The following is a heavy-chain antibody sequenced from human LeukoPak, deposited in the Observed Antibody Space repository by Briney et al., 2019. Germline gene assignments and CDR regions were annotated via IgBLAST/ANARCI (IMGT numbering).Heavy chain of an antibody. V-gene: IGHV1-18*04. CDR2: ISAYNGKT. D-gene: IGHD3-10*01. CDR1: GYTFTIYG. CDR3: ARGQYGSDY. J-gene: IGHJ4*02. Sequence: AAVRVSFTGSGYTFTIYGSSWVRQAPGQGLELMGWISAYNGKTKYAQKLQGRVTMITDTSTSTAYMELRSLRSDDTAVYYCARGQYGSDYWGQGTWSPSPQ.